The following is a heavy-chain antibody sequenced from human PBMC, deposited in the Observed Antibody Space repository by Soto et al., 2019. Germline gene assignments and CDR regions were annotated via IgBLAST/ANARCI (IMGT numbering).Heavy chain of an antibody. D-gene: IGHD3-16*02. V-gene: IGHV4-39*01. J-gene: IGHJ3*01. CDR1: GDSINTSGHL. CDR3: ARHDHGSFTINGFDV. CDR2: ISYGVTT. Sequence: SETLSLTCTVSGDSINTSGHLWGWIRQPTGKSMERIGTISYGVTTIYTQSLKTRITISAASSKYQFSLSLVSVTAAVSAIYYCARHDHGSFTINGFDVWGQGTMVTVSS.